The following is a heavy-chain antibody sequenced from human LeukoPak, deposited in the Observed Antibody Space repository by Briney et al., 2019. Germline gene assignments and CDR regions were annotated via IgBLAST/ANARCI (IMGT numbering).Heavy chain of an antibody. CDR3: ARGSGIAAAGLVDY. D-gene: IGHD6-13*01. J-gene: IGHJ4*02. Sequence: GGSLRLSCAASGFTSSSYSMNWVRQAPGKGLEWVSSISGSSSNIYYADSVKGRFTISRDNAKNSLYLQMNSLRAEDTAVYYCARGSGIAAAGLVDYWGQGTLVTVSS. V-gene: IGHV3-21*01. CDR1: GFTSSSYS. CDR2: ISGSSSNI.